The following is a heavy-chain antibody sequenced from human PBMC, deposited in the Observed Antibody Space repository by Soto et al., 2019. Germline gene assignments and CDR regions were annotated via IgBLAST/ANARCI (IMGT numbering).Heavy chain of an antibody. D-gene: IGHD3-9*01. CDR1: GFTFSSYS. CDR2: ISSSSSYI. Sequence: GGSLRLSCAASGFTFSSYSMNWVRQAPGKGLEWVSSISSSSSYIYYADSVKGRFTISRDNAKNSLYLQMNSLRAEDTAVYYCARVLRYFDWTGMDVWGQGTTVTVSS. V-gene: IGHV3-21*01. J-gene: IGHJ6*02. CDR3: ARVLRYFDWTGMDV.